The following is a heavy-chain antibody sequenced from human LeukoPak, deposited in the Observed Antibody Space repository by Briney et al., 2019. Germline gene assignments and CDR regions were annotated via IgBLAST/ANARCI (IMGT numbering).Heavy chain of an antibody. V-gene: IGHV3-11*06. J-gene: IGHJ4*02. CDR2: ISGSGHYT. CDR3: ARVTLYGESALDY. D-gene: IGHD4-17*01. Sequence: PGGSLRLSCAASGFTFSDYYMSWIRQAPGKGLEWVSYISGSGHYTIYADSVKGRFTISRDNAKNSLYLQMNSLRAEDTAVYYCARVTLYGESALDYWGQRTLVTVSS. CDR1: GFTFSDYY.